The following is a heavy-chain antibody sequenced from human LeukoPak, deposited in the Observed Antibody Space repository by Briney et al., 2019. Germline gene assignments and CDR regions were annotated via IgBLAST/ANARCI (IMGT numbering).Heavy chain of an antibody. J-gene: IGHJ4*02. CDR3: ARARSYFDY. CDR1: GFTFSSYE. Sequence: GGSLRLSCAASGFTFSSYEMNWVRQAPGKGLEWVSYISSSGSTIYYADSVKGRFTISRDNAKNSLYLQMNSLRAEDTAVYYCARARSYFDYWGQGTLVTVSS. CDR2: ISSSGSTI. V-gene: IGHV3-48*03.